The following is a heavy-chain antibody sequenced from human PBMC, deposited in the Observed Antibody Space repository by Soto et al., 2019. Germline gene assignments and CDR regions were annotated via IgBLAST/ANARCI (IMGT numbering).Heavy chain of an antibody. V-gene: IGHV1-8*01. CDR2: MNPNSGNT. J-gene: IGHJ6*02. CDR1: GYTFTSYD. CDR3: ARGPTVVTNYGMDV. D-gene: IGHD2-15*01. Sequence: GASLKVSCKASGYTFTSYDINWVRQATGQGLEWMGWMNPNSGNTGYAQKFQGRVTMTRNTSISTAYMELSSLRSEDTAVYYCARGPTVVTNYGMDVWGQGTTVTVSS.